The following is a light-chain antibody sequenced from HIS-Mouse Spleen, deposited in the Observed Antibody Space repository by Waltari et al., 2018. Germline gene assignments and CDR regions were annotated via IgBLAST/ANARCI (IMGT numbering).Light chain of an antibody. Sequence: QSVLTQPPSASGTPGQRVTISCSGSSSNIGSNTVNWYQQLPGTAPKLLICSNNQRPAGVPDRFPGAESGTSASLAISGLQSEDEADYYCAAWDDSLNGNYVFGTGTKVTVL. CDR1: SSNIGSNT. J-gene: IGLJ1*01. CDR3: AAWDDSLNGNYV. CDR2: SNN. V-gene: IGLV1-44*01.